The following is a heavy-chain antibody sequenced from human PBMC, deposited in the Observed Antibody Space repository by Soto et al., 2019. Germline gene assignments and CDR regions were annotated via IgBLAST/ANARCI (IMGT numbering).Heavy chain of an antibody. CDR3: ARYYNDRGGFLGRVHWFDS. D-gene: IGHD3-22*01. V-gene: IGHV5-51*01. Sequence: PGESMRISCKGSGYRFSNYWIGWLRQMPGEGLEWMGIIYPGDSDTRYSPSFQGQVTILADKSISTAYLQWSSLKASDTAMYYCARYYNDRGGFLGRVHWFDSWGQGTQVTVSS. CDR1: GYRFSNYW. J-gene: IGHJ5*01. CDR2: IYPGDSDT.